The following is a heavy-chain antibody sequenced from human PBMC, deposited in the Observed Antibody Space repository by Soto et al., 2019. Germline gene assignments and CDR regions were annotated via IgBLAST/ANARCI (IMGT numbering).Heavy chain of an antibody. V-gene: IGHV3-33*01. J-gene: IGHJ4*02. CDR2: IWYDGSNK. CDR1: GFTFSSYG. CDR3: ARTPKSSPCYFDY. Sequence: QVPLVESGGGVVQPGSSLSLSCAASGFTFSSYGMHWVRQAPGKGLEWVAVIWYDGSNKYYPDSVKGRFTISRDNSKNTLYLQMNSLRAEDTAVYYCARTPKSSPCYFDYWGQGTLVTVSS.